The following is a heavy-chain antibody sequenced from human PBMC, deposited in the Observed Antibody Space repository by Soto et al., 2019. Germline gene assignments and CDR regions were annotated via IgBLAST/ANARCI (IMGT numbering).Heavy chain of an antibody. CDR2: LSGSGGST. Sequence: EVQLLESGGGLVQPGGSLRLSCAASGFTFGSSGMSWVRQAPGKGLEWISGLSGSGGSTYYADSVKGRFTISRDTSKSPLYLQMHSLRVEDTAVYYGAKDSGYDHTDWGQGTLVTVSS. V-gene: IGHV3-23*01. CDR3: AKDSGYDHTD. CDR1: GFTFGSSG. J-gene: IGHJ4*02. D-gene: IGHD5-12*01.